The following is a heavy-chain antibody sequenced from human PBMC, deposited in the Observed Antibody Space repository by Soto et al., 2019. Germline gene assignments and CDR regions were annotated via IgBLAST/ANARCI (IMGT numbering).Heavy chain of an antibody. V-gene: IGHV3-74*01. Sequence: GGSLRLSCAASGFTFSTYWMYWVRQVPVKGLLWVSRIKTDGAATTYVDSVKGRFTISRDNAKNTLYLQMNSLRAEDTAVYFCGRGGDSGSVDYWGQGTLVTVSS. J-gene: IGHJ4*02. D-gene: IGHD5-12*01. CDR2: IKTDGAAT. CDR1: GFTFSTYW. CDR3: GRGGDSGSVDY.